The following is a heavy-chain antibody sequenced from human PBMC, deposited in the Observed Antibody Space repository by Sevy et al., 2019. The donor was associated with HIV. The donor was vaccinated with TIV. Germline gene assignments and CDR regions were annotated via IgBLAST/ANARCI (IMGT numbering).Heavy chain of an antibody. D-gene: IGHD2-15*01. CDR1: GFTVSSNY. J-gene: IGHJ6*02. V-gene: IGHV3-53*01. Sequence: GGSLRLSCAASGFTVSSNYMSWVRQAPGKGLEWVSVIYSGGSTYYADSVKGRVTISRDNSKNTLYLQMNSLRAEDTAVYYCARWGYCSGGSCYSSYYYYGMDVWGQGTTVTVSS. CDR2: IYSGGST. CDR3: ARWGYCSGGSCYSSYYYYGMDV.